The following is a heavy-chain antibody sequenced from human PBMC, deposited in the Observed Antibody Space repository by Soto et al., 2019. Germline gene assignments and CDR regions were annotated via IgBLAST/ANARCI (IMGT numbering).Heavy chain of an antibody. CDR3: ARSHPNTIFGVITPRGIDV. Sequence: QVQLQESGPGLVKASGTLSLTCTVSGTSINSHYWSWIRQPPGKGLEWIGYIHNNGDTNHNPSLKTRVTMSVDTSKNQLSLRLTAVTAADTAVYYCARSHPNTIFGVITPRGIDVWGQGTTVTVSS. V-gene: IGHV4-59*11. CDR1: GTSINSHY. CDR2: IHNNGDT. J-gene: IGHJ6*02. D-gene: IGHD3-3*01.